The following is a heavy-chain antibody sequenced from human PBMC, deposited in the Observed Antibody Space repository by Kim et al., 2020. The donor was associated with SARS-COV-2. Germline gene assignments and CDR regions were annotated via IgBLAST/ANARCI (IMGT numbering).Heavy chain of an antibody. CDR1: GFSFSSYW. D-gene: IGHD1-1*01. CDR2: INQDGRVQ. Sequence: GGSLRLSCAASGFSFSSYWMLWVRQAPGKGLEWVANINQDGRVQQYVDSMRGRLTISRDNAKNSFYLQINSLRIEDTAVYYCVTTSRSKPFDYWGQGALVTVSS. J-gene: IGHJ4*02. V-gene: IGHV3-7*01. CDR3: VTTSRSKPFDY.